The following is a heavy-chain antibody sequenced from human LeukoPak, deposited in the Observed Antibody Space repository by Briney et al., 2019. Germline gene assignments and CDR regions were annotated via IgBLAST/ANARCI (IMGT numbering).Heavy chain of an antibody. Sequence: GGSLRLSCAASGFTFSNHWMHWVRQAPGKGLVWVSLVNSDGRSVNYADSVKGRFTISRDNAKNTLYLKMTRRRVEDTAVYYCVRGSVAADASPFDYWGQGTLVTVSS. CDR3: VRGSVAADASPFDY. CDR2: VNSDGRSV. CDR1: GFTFSNHW. D-gene: IGHD6-19*01. J-gene: IGHJ4*02. V-gene: IGHV3-74*01.